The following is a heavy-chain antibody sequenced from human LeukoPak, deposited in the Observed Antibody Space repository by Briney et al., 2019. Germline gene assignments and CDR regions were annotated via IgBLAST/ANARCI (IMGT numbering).Heavy chain of an antibody. Sequence: GGSLRLSCAASGFTFSDHVMSWVRQAPGKGLEWVSAISGSGGSTYYADSVKGRFTISRDNSKNTLYLQMNSLRAEDRAVYYCAKRIAVAGPADYWGQGTLVTVSS. CDR3: AKRIAVAGPADY. V-gene: IGHV3-23*01. CDR1: GFTFSDHV. J-gene: IGHJ4*02. D-gene: IGHD6-19*01. CDR2: ISGSGGST.